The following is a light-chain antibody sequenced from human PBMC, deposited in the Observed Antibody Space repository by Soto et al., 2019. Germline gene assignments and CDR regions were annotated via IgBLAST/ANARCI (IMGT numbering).Light chain of an antibody. CDR2: GAS. CDR3: QQYGSSPTWT. Sequence: EIVLTQSPGTLSLSPGERATLSCRASQSVSSSYVAWYQQKPGQAPRLLIYGASSRATGIPDRFSGSGSGTDFTLTISRLEPEEFAVYYCQQYGSSPTWTFGQGTKVDIK. V-gene: IGKV3-20*01. CDR1: QSVSSSY. J-gene: IGKJ1*01.